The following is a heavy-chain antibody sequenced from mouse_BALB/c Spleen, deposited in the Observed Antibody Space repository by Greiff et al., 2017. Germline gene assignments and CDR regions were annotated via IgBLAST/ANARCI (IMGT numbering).Heavy chain of an antibody. J-gene: IGHJ3*01. V-gene: IGHV1-9*01. CDR3: ARGNGNYPFAY. Sequence: QVQLQQSGAELMKPGASVKISCKATGYTFSSYWIEWVKQRPGHGLEWIGEILPGSGSTNYNEKFKGKATFTADTSSNTAYMQLSSLTSEDSAVYYCARGNGNYPFAYWGQGTLVTVSA. CDR2: ILPGSGST. CDR1: GYTFSSYW. D-gene: IGHD2-1*01.